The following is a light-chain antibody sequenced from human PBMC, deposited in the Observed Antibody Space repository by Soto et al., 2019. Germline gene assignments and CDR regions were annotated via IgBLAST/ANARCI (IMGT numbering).Light chain of an antibody. CDR3: QQRSNWPIT. V-gene: IGKV3-11*01. Sequence: RVLTQAAATLSKTTGERATLSCRTSQSVSSYFAWYQQKPGRAPRLLIYDASNRATGIPARFIGSGSGTDFTLTISSLVPEDFAVYYCQQRSNWPITFGQGTRLEIK. CDR2: DAS. CDR1: QSVSSY. J-gene: IGKJ5*01.